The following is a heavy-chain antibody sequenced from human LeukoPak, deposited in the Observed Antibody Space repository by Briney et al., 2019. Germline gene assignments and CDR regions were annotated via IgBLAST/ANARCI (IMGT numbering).Heavy chain of an antibody. CDR2: IIPIFGTA. V-gene: IGHV1-69*06. D-gene: IGHD1-26*01. Sequence: SVKVSCKASGGTFGSYGINWVRQAPGQGLEWVGDIIPIFGTANYAQKFQGRVTLTADKSTSTACLELSSLRSDDTAVYYCARDGGGSPDYWGKGTLVTVSS. CDR1: GGTFGSYG. CDR3: ARDGGGSPDY. J-gene: IGHJ4*02.